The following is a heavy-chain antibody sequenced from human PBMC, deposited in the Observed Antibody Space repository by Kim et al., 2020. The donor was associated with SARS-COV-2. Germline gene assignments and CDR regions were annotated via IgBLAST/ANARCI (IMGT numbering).Heavy chain of an antibody. J-gene: IGHJ6*02. V-gene: IGHV3-7*03. CDR1: GFTFSSYW. CDR2: IKQDGSEK. D-gene: IGHD6-13*01. Sequence: GGSLRLSCAASGFTFSSYWMSWVRQAPGKGLEWVANIKQDGSEKYYVDSVKGRFTISRDNAKNSLYLQMNSLRAEDTAVYYCARGPLSNSWYTYYYYGMDVWGQGTTVTVSS. CDR3: ARGPLSNSWYTYYYYGMDV.